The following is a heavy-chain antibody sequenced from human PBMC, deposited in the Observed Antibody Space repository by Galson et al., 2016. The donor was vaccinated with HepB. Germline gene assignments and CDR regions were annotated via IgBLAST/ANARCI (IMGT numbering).Heavy chain of an antibody. V-gene: IGHV3-30*18. CDR3: AKDLWRRGFLDH. CDR1: GFTFNNHD. CDR2: ISYDGSNE. Sequence: SLRLSCAASGFTFNNHDMHWVRQAPGKGLEWVALISYDGSNEYYSDSVKGRFTISRDNSKNTMYLQMNRVRLEDTAVYYCAKDLWRRGFLDHWGQGTLYTVSS. D-gene: IGHD2-21*01. J-gene: IGHJ4*02.